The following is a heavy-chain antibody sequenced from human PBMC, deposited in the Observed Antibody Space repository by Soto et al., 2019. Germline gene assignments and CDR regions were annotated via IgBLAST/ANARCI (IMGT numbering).Heavy chain of an antibody. CDR3: ATRNDGSGSLDY. CDR2: IYHTGSA. D-gene: IGHD3-10*01. Sequence: SETLSLTCAVSGGSISSNKWCIWVRQPPGKGLEWIGGIYHTGSANYNPSLKSRVTISVDKSKNQFSLKLNSVTAADTAVYYCATRNDGSGSLDYWGQGTLVTVSS. J-gene: IGHJ4*02. CDR1: GGSISSNKW. V-gene: IGHV4-4*02.